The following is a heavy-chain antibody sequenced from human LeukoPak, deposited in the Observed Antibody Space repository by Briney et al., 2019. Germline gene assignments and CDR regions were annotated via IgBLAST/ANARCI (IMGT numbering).Heavy chain of an antibody. D-gene: IGHD6-19*01. V-gene: IGHV3-21*01. CDR1: GFTFSPYT. CDR3: ARVGSSGWYDY. CDR2: ISSSSSFI. J-gene: IGHJ4*02. Sequence: PGGSLILSCAASGFTFSPYTMNWVRQAPGKGLEWVSSISSSSSFIYYADSVKGRFTISRDNAKNSLYLQMHSLRAEDTAVYCARVGSSGWYDYWGQGTLVTVSS.